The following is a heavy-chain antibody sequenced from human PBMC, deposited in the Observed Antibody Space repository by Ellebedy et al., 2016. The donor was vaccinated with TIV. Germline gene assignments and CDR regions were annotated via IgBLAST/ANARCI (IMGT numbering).Heavy chain of an antibody. D-gene: IGHD6-19*01. V-gene: IGHV4-34*01. CDR3: ARAFQNSSGWAFDY. Sequence: MPGGSLRLSCAVHGGSLSSDYWSWIRQSPEKGLEWIGEINHSGSTSYNSSPKSRVSISVDTPKKQFSLKMRSVTAADTAVYYCARAFQNSSGWAFDYWGQGTLVTVSS. CDR1: GGSLSSDY. CDR2: INHSGST. J-gene: IGHJ4*02.